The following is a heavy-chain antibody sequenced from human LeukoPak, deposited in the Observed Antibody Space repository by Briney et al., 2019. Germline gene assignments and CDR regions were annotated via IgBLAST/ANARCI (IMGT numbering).Heavy chain of an antibody. V-gene: IGHV4-61*02. CDR3: ARAVERSIAAHNWFDP. CDR2: IYTSGST. CDR1: GGSISSGSYY. Sequence: SETLSLTCTVWGGSISSGSYYWSWIRQPAGKGLEWIGRIYTSGSTNYNPSLKSRVTISVDTSKNQFSLKLSSVTAADTAVYYCARAVERSIAAHNWFDPWGQGTLVTVSS. D-gene: IGHD6-6*01. J-gene: IGHJ5*02.